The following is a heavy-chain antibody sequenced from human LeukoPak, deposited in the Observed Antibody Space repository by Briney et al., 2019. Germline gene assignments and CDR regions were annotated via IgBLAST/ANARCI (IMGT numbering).Heavy chain of an antibody. Sequence: ASVKVPFKASAYTFTEHYMHWVRQAPGQGLEWMGWIDPNSGSTNYAQKFQGRVTMNKDTSISTAYMGLSRLRSDDTAVYYCAREAAIAAAGRVDQFFDYWGQETLVTVSS. CDR2: IDPNSGST. V-gene: IGHV1-2*02. CDR3: AREAAIAAAGRVDQFFDY. CDR1: AYTFTEHY. D-gene: IGHD6-13*01. J-gene: IGHJ4*02.